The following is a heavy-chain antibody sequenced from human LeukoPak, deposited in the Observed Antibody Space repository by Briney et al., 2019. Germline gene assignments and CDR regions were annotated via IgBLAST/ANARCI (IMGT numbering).Heavy chain of an antibody. V-gene: IGHV3-7*04. D-gene: IGHD3-10*01. Sequence: GGSLRLSCAASGFTFSSYWMSWVRQAPGKGLEWVANIKQDGSEKYYVDSAKGRFTISRDNAKNSLYLQMNSLRAEDTAVYYCARARFGGYYGMDVWGKGTTVTVSS. J-gene: IGHJ6*04. CDR2: IKQDGSEK. CDR3: ARARFGGYYGMDV. CDR1: GFTFSSYW.